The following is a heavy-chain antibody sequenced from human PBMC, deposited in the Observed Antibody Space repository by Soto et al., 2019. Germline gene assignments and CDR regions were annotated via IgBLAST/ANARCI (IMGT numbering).Heavy chain of an antibody. Sequence: SQTLSLTCAISGDSFSSNIAAWNWIRLSPSRGLEWLARTYYRSRWYNDYAVSVRSRITVNPDTSKNQFSLQLTSVTPEVTAVYYCAGTTSHQWYYMDVWGKGTTVTVS. V-gene: IGHV6-1*01. J-gene: IGHJ6*03. CDR3: AGTTSHQWYYMDV. CDR1: GDSFSSNIAA. CDR2: TYYRSRWYN. D-gene: IGHD1-7*01.